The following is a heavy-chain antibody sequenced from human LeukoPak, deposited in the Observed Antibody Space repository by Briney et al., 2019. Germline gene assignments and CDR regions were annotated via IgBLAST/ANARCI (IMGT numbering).Heavy chain of an antibody. CDR1: GFTFSSYS. V-gene: IGHV3-48*01. J-gene: IGHJ5*02. CDR2: ISSSSSTI. CDR3: ARFTTFLGFDP. D-gene: IGHD3-3*02. Sequence: PGGSLRLSCAASGFTFSSYSMNWVRQAPGKGLEWVSYISSSSSTIYYADSVKGRFTISRDNAKNSLYLQMNSLRAEDTAVYYCARFTTFLGFDPWGQGTLVTVSS.